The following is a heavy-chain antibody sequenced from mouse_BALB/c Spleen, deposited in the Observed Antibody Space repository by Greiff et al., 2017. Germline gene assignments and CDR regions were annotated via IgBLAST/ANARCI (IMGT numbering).Heavy chain of an antibody. V-gene: IGHV1-4*01. CDR1: GYTFTSYT. CDR3: ARDSSGYRAWFAY. Sequence: VQLVESGAELARPGASVTMSCKASGYTFTSYTMHWVKQRPGQGLEWIGYINPSSGYTNYNQKFKDKATLTADKSSSTAYMQLSSLTSEDSAVYYCARDSSGYRAWFAYWGQGTLVTVSA. J-gene: IGHJ3*01. CDR2: INPSSGYT. D-gene: IGHD3-2*01.